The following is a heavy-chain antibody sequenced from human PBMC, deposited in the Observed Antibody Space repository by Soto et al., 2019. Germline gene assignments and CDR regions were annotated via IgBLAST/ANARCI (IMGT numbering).Heavy chain of an antibody. V-gene: IGHV4-61*08. Sequence: SETLSLTCTVSGGSISSGDYYWTWIRQPPGKGLEWIGYIYYSGSTNYNPSLKSRVTISVDTSKNQFSLKLSSVTAADTAVYYCASAPAAGSPIWFDPWGQGTLVTVSS. CDR1: GGSISSGDYY. J-gene: IGHJ5*02. D-gene: IGHD6-13*01. CDR3: ASAPAAGSPIWFDP. CDR2: IYYSGST.